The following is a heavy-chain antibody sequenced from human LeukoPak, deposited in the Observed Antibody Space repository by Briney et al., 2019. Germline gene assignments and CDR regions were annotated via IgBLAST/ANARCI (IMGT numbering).Heavy chain of an antibody. CDR1: GGSISSYY. V-gene: IGHV4-59*01. CDR3: ARDRSRLDI. Sequence: WETLSLTCTVSGGSISSYYWSWIRQPPGKGLEWIGYIYDSGSTNYNPSLKSRVTISVDTSKNQFSLKLSSVTAADTAVYYCARDRSRLDIWGQGTMATVSS. CDR2: IYDSGST. J-gene: IGHJ3*02.